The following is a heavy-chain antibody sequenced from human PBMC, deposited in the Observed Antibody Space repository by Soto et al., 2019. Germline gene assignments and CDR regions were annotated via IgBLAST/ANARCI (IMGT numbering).Heavy chain of an antibody. V-gene: IGHV5-51*01. CDR3: ARLVLLQGGFYYYGTDV. Sequence: DSLKLSCKGSRYSFATYWIGWVRQMPGKGLEWMGIIYPGDSDTRYSPSFQGQVTISADKSISTAYLQWSSLKASDTAMYYCARLVLLQGGFYYYGTDVWGQGIMVTVA. J-gene: IGHJ6*02. D-gene: IGHD1-26*01. CDR1: RYSFATYW. CDR2: IYPGDSDT.